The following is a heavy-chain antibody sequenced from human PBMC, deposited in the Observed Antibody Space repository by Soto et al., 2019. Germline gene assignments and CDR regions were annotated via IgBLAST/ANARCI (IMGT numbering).Heavy chain of an antibody. J-gene: IGHJ1*01. D-gene: IGHD6-19*01. CDR3: AKDSVQWLAKIEYFQH. CDR1: GFTFDDYA. Sequence: EVQLVESGGGLVQPGRSLRLSCAASGFTFDDYAMHWVRQAPGKGLEWVSGISWNSGSIGYADSVKGRFTISRDNAKNSLDLQINSLRAEDTALYYCAKDSVQWLAKIEYFQHWGQGTLVTVSS. CDR2: ISWNSGSI. V-gene: IGHV3-9*01.